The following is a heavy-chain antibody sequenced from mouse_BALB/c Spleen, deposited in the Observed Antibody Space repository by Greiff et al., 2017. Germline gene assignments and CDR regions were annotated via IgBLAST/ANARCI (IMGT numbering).Heavy chain of an antibody. D-gene: IGHD3-2*01. CDR2: INPSSGYT. CDR3: ARGTARATFDY. J-gene: IGHJ2*01. CDR1: GYTFTSYT. Sequence: VKLVESGAELARPGASVKMSCKASGYTFTSYTMHWVKQRPGQGLEWIGYINPSSGYTNYNQKFKDKATLTADKSSSTAYMQLSSLTSEDSAVYYCARGTARATFDYWGQGTTLTVSS. V-gene: IGHV1-4*01.